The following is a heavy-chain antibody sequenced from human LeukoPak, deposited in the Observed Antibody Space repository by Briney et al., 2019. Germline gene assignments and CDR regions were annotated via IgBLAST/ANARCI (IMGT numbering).Heavy chain of an antibody. CDR2: INHSGST. J-gene: IGHJ6*02. CDR1: GGSFSGYY. Sequence: PSETLSLTCAVYGGSFSGYYWSWIRQPPGKGLEWIGEINHSGSTNYNPSLKSRVTISVDTSKNQFSLKLSSVTAADTAVYYCARDHDYVWGSYRDYYYYGMGVWGQGTTVTVSS. D-gene: IGHD3-16*02. V-gene: IGHV4-34*01. CDR3: ARDHDYVWGSYRDYYYYGMGV.